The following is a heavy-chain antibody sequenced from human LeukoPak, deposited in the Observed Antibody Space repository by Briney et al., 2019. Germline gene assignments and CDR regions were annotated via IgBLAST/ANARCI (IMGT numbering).Heavy chain of an antibody. CDR2: INPNSGGT. Sequence: EASVKVSCKASGYTFTGYYMHWVRQAPGQGLEWMGWINPNSGGTNYAQQFQGRVTMTRDTSISTAYMELSRLRSDDTAVYYCARLIYCSSTSCPQKVAFDIWGQGTMVTVSS. D-gene: IGHD2-2*01. CDR3: ARLIYCSSTSCPQKVAFDI. V-gene: IGHV1-2*02. CDR1: GYTFTGYY. J-gene: IGHJ3*02.